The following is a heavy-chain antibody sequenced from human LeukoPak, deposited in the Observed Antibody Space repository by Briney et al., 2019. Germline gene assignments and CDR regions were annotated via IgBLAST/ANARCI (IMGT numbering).Heavy chain of an antibody. Sequence: PGGSLRLSCAASGFTFSDYYMSWIRQAPGKGLEWVSYISSSGSTIYYADSVKGRFTISRDNAKNSLYLQMNSLRAEDTAVYYCAKDSSSWSTSGFDYWGQGTLVTVSS. D-gene: IGHD6-13*01. V-gene: IGHV3-11*01. CDR1: GFTFSDYY. CDR2: ISSSGSTI. CDR3: AKDSSSWSTSGFDY. J-gene: IGHJ4*02.